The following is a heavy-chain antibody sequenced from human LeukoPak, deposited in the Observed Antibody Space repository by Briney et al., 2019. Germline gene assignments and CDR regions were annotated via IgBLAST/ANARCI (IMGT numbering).Heavy chain of an antibody. CDR2: INHSGST. V-gene: IGHV4-34*01. Sequence: SETLSLTCAVYGGSFSGYYWSWIRQPPGKGLEWIGEINHSGSTNYNPSLKSRVTISVDTSKNQFSLKLSSVTAADTAVYYCARLEGIVRNWFDPWGQGTLVTVSS. CDR1: GGSFSGYY. D-gene: IGHD1-26*01. CDR3: ARLEGIVRNWFDP. J-gene: IGHJ5*02.